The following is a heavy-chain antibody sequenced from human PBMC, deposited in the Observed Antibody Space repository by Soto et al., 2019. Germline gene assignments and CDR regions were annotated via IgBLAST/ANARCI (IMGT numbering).Heavy chain of an antibody. CDR2: FDPEDGET. CDR3: ATLPGRGYAWDFDY. CDR1: GYTLTELF. V-gene: IGHV1-24*01. Sequence: VASVKVSCKVSGYTLTELFMHWVRQAPGKGLEWMGGFDPEDGETIYAQKFQGRVTMTEDTSTDTAYMELSSLRSEDTAVYYCATLPGRGYAWDFDYWGQGTLVTVSS. J-gene: IGHJ4*02. D-gene: IGHD5-12*01.